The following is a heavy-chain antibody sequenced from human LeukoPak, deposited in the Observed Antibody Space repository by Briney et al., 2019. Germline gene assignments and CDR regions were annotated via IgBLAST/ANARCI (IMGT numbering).Heavy chain of an antibody. Sequence: PGGSLRLSCAASGFTFSSYSMNWVRQAPGKGLEWVSSISSSSSYIYYADSVKGRFTISRDNAKKSVFLQMNSLRAEDSAVYYCARAASPKPFDFWGQGTLVTVSS. CDR2: ISSSSSYI. V-gene: IGHV3-21*01. CDR1: GFTFSSYS. J-gene: IGHJ5*01. CDR3: ARAASPKPFDF. D-gene: IGHD1-14*01.